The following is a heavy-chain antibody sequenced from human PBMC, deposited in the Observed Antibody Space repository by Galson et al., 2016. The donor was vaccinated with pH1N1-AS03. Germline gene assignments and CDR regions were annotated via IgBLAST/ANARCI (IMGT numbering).Heavy chain of an antibody. CDR1: GFTFSDYY. Sequence: SLRLSCAASGFTFSDYYMSWIRQTPGKGLEWVSYISGSGVTIYYADSVKGRFSISRDSAKNSLFLQMNSLRVEDTAVYYCARSSYDILTNPLYWGQGVPVTVSS. CDR3: ARSSYDILTNPLY. CDR2: ISGSGVTI. V-gene: IGHV3-11*01. D-gene: IGHD3-9*01. J-gene: IGHJ4*02.